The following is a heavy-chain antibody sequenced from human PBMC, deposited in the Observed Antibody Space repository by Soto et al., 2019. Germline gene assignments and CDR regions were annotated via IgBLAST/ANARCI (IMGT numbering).Heavy chain of an antibody. D-gene: IGHD6-6*01. CDR1: GLTFRSYG. Sequence: QVQLVESGGGVVQPGRSLRLSCPGSGLTFRSYGMHWVRQAPGKGLEWVAVIWYDGGNKHYADSVKGRFTISRDNSKNTLYLQMKSLRAEDTAVYYCARVTYSSSAAPFRYYGMDVWGQGTTVTVSS. J-gene: IGHJ6*02. CDR3: ARVTYSSSAAPFRYYGMDV. V-gene: IGHV3-33*01. CDR2: IWYDGGNK.